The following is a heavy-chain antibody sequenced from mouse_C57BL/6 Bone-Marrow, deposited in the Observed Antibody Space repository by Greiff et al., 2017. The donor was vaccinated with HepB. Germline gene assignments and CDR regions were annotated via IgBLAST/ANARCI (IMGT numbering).Heavy chain of an antibody. CDR2: IDPSDSYT. V-gene: IGHV1-59*01. J-gene: IGHJ2*01. CDR1: GYTFTSYW. D-gene: IGHD1-2*01. Sequence: QVQLQQPGAELVRPGTSVKLSCKASGYTFTSYWMHWVKQRPGHGLEWIGVIDPSDSYTNYNQKFKGKATLTVDTSSSTAYMRLSSLTSEDSAAYYCARRERLSFDYWGQGTTLTVSA. CDR3: ARRERLSFDY.